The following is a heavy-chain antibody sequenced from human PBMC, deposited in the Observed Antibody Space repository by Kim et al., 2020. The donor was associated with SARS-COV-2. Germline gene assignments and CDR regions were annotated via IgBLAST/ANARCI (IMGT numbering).Heavy chain of an antibody. CDR1: GGTFSSYA. Sequence: SVKVSCKASGGTFSSYAISWVRQAPGQGLEWMGGIIPIFGTANYAQKFQGRVTITADESTSTAYMELSSLRSEDTAVYYCAITYYDFWSGYYTYYFDYWGQGTLVTVSS. D-gene: IGHD3-3*01. J-gene: IGHJ4*02. CDR3: AITYYDFWSGYYTYYFDY. CDR2: IIPIFGTA. V-gene: IGHV1-69*13.